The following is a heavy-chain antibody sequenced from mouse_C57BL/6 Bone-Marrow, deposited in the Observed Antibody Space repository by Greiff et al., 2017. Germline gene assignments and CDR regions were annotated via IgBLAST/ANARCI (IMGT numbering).Heavy chain of an antibody. Sequence: QVQLQQSGAELARPGASVKLSCKASGYTFTSYGISWVKQRTGQGLEWIGEIYPRSGNTYYNEKFKGKATLTADKSSSTAYMELRSLTSEDSAVYFCARERGYGSSLYYFDYWGQGTTLTVSS. D-gene: IGHD1-1*01. V-gene: IGHV1-81*01. CDR1: GYTFTSYG. CDR3: ARERGYGSSLYYFDY. J-gene: IGHJ2*01. CDR2: IYPRSGNT.